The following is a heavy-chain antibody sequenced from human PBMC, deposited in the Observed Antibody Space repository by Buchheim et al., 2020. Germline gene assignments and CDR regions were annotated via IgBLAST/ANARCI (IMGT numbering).Heavy chain of an antibody. J-gene: IGHJ4*02. CDR3: AREWRPTYYYDSSGYSGTDY. CDR2: IWYDGSNK. D-gene: IGHD3-22*01. Sequence: QVQLVESGGGVVQPGRSLRLSCAASGFTFSSYGMHWVRQAPGKGLEWVAVIWYDGSNKYYADSVKGRFTISRDNSKNTLYLQMNSLRAEDTAVYYCAREWRPTYYYDSSGYSGTDYWGQGTL. CDR1: GFTFSSYG. V-gene: IGHV3-33*01.